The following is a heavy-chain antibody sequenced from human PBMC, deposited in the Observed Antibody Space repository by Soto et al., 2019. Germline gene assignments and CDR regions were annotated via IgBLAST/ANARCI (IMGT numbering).Heavy chain of an antibody. D-gene: IGHD2-2*02. CDR3: ARGILYCNSTSCYTLYYYYGMDV. CDR1: GDSVSSNSAA. J-gene: IGHJ6*02. Sequence: PSQTLSLTCAISGDSVSSNSAAWNWIRQSPSRGLEWLGRTYYRSKWYNDYAVSVKSRITINPDTSKNQFSLQLNSVTPEDTAVYYCARGILYCNSTSCYTLYYYYGMDVWGQGTTVTVSS. V-gene: IGHV6-1*01. CDR2: TYYRSKWYN.